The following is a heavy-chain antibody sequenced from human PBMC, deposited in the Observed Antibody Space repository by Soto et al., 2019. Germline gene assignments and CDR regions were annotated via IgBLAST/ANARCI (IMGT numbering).Heavy chain of an antibody. V-gene: IGHV3-23*01. CDR3: AKDHSMAREVFDY. CDR1: GFPFSSFA. J-gene: IGHJ4*02. CDR2: ITGSGDLT. D-gene: IGHD3-10*01. Sequence: GGSLRLSCAASGFPFSSFAMSWVRQAPGKGLEWVSTITGSGDLTYYADSVKGRFTISRDNSKNTLYLQMNSLRAEDTAVYSCAKDHSMAREVFDYWGQGTLVPVSS.